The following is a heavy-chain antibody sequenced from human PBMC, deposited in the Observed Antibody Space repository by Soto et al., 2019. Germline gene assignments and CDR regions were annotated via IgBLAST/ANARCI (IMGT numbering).Heavy chain of an antibody. CDR3: AMNAR. D-gene: IGHD1-1*01. J-gene: IGHJ3*01. CDR2: IKQDGSTK. V-gene: IGHV3-7*01. Sequence: GGSLRLSCAASGFTFSHSWMGWVRQAPGKGLEWVANIKQDGSTKDYVDSVKGRFTISRDNAKNLLYLEMNSLRVDDTAMYHCAMNARRGQGTMVTVSS. CDR1: GFTFSHSW.